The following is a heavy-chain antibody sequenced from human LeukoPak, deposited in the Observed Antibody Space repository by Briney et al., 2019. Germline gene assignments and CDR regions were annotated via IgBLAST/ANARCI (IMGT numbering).Heavy chain of an antibody. J-gene: IGHJ3*02. Sequence: SETLSLTCTVSGGSISSYYWSWIRQPPGKGLEWIGYIYYSGSTNYNPSLKSRVTISVDTSKNRFSLKLSSVTAADTAVYYCARELSLAAAGTFDIWGQGTMVTVSS. D-gene: IGHD6-13*01. CDR3: ARELSLAAAGTFDI. CDR1: GGSISSYY. CDR2: IYYSGST. V-gene: IGHV4-59*01.